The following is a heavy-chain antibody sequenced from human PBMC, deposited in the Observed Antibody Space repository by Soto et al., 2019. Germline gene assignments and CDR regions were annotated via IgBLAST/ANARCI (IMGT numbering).Heavy chain of an antibody. CDR1: GGSFSGYY. CDR3: ARGGMDSYAPKKFDY. J-gene: IGHJ4*02. V-gene: IGHV4-34*01. Sequence: KPSETLSLTCAVYGGSFSGYYWSWIRQPPGKGLEWIGEINHSEITDYNPSLKSRITISVDTSKNQFSLELSSMTAADTAVYYCARGGMDSYAPKKFDYWGQGTLVTVSS. D-gene: IGHD5-18*01. CDR2: INHSEIT.